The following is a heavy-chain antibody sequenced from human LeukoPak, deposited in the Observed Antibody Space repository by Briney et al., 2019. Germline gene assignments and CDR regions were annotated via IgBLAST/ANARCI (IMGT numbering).Heavy chain of an antibody. V-gene: IGHV1-8*01. CDR2: MNPNSGNT. Sequence: ASVKVSCKASGYTFTSYDINWVRQATGQGLEWMGWMNPNSGNTGYAQKFQGRVTMTRNTSISTAYMELSSLRSEDTAVYYCALPAADYYYYYMDVWDKGTTVTVSS. J-gene: IGHJ6*03. CDR3: ALPAADYYYYYMDV. CDR1: GYTFTSYD. D-gene: IGHD2-2*01.